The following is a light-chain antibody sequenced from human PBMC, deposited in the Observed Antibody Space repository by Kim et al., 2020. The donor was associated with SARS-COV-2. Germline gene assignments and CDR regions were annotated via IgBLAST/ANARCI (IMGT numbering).Light chain of an antibody. V-gene: IGLV1-47*01. Sequence: QRVTISCSGSSSNIESNYVYWYQQLPGTAPKLLIYRNNQRPSGVPDRFSGSKSGTSASLAISGLRSEDEADYYCAAWDDSLSGFYVFGTGTKVTVL. J-gene: IGLJ1*01. CDR2: RNN. CDR3: AAWDDSLSGFYV. CDR1: SSNIESNY.